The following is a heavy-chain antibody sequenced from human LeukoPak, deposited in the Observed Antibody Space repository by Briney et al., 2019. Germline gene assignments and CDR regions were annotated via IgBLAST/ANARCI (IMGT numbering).Heavy chain of an antibody. V-gene: IGHV3-23*01. CDR1: GFTLSSYA. CDR2: IGPTGRST. Sequence: GGSLRLSCAASGFTLSSYAMSWVRQAPGKGLEWVSAIGPTGRSTYYADSVRGRFTISRDNSKNTLYLQMNSLRAEDTAIYYCAKDPMVRGSTYDYWGQGTLVTVSS. J-gene: IGHJ4*02. D-gene: IGHD3-10*01. CDR3: AKDPMVRGSTYDY.